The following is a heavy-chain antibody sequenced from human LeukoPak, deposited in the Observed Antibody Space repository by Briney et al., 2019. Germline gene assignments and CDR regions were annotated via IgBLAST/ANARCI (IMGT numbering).Heavy chain of an antibody. CDR2: ISSSGSTI. D-gene: IGHD4-17*01. Sequence: GGSLRLSCAASGFTFSDYYMSWIRQAPGKGLEWVSYISSSGSTIYYVDSVKGRFTISRDNAKNSLFLQMNSLRAEDTAVYYCARDLRYGDYSLDYWGQGTLVTVSS. J-gene: IGHJ4*02. V-gene: IGHV3-11*01. CDR3: ARDLRYGDYSLDY. CDR1: GFTFSDYY.